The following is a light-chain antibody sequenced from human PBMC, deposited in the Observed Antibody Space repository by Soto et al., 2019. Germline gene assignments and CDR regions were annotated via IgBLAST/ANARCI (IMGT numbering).Light chain of an antibody. CDR1: SSDVGDYNY. J-gene: IGLJ3*02. CDR3: CSYAGSYTWV. Sequence: QSVLTQPRSVSGSPGQSVTISCTGTSSDVGDYNYVSWYQQHPGKAPKLMIYAVSKRPSGVPDRFSGSKSGNTASLTISGLQAEDEADYFCCSYAGSYTWVFGGGTKLTVL. V-gene: IGLV2-11*01. CDR2: AVS.